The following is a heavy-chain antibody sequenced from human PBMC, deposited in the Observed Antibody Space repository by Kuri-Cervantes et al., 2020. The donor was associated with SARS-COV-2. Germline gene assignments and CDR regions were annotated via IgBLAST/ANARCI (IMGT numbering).Heavy chain of an antibody. V-gene: IGHV3-74*01. CDR2: INSDGSST. Sequence: GESLKISCAASGFTFSSHWVHWVRQAPGKGLVWFSRINSDGSSTSYADSVKGRFTISRYNAKNTLYLQMNSLRAEDTAVYYCAREPLNYDFWWVCGMDVWGQGTTVTVSS. J-gene: IGHJ6*02. CDR1: GFTFSSHW. D-gene: IGHD3-3*01. CDR3: AREPLNYDFWWVCGMDV.